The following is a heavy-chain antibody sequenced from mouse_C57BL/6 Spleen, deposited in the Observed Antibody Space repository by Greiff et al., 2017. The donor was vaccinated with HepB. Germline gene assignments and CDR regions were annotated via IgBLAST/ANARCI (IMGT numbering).Heavy chain of an antibody. Sequence: QVQLKESGAELVKPGASVKISCKASGYAFSSYWMNWVKQRPGKGLEWIGQIYPGDGDTNYNGKFKGKATLTADKSSSTAYTQLSSLTSEDSAVYFCARDDGYSEDYWGQGTSVTVSS. J-gene: IGHJ4*01. D-gene: IGHD2-3*01. CDR1: GYAFSSYW. CDR2: IYPGDGDT. CDR3: ARDDGYSEDY. V-gene: IGHV1-80*01.